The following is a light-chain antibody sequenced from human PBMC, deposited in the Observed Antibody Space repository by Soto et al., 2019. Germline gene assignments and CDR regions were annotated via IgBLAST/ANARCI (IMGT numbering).Light chain of an antibody. V-gene: IGKV1-5*01. J-gene: IGKJ1*01. CDR2: DAS. CDR3: QHCDGYSGT. CDR1: QSISTR. Sequence: PSTVSASVGDTVTITCRASQSISTRLAWYQQKAGTAPKVLIYDASRLESGVPSRISGSGSGTEFTLTISRLQPDDFASYYCQHCDGYSGTLGQGTK.